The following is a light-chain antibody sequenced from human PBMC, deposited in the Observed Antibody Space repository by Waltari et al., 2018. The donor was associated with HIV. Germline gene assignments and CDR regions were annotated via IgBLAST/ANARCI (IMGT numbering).Light chain of an antibody. CDR1: QSISSW. CDR2: KAS. V-gene: IGKV1-5*03. J-gene: IGKJ5*01. CDR3: QQYNSYSIT. Sequence: SPSTLSASVGDRVTITCRASQSISSWLAWYQQKPGKAPKLLIYKASSLESGVPSRFSGSGSGTEFTLTXSSLQPDDFATYYCQQYNSYSITFGQGTRLEXK.